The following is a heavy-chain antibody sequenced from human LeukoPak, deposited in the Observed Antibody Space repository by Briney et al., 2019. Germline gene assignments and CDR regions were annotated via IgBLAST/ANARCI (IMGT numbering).Heavy chain of an antibody. CDR1: GGSISSGDYY. CDR3: ARVPTYYYDSSGYYLDY. CDR2: IYYSGST. V-gene: IGHV4-30-4*08. D-gene: IGHD3-22*01. J-gene: IGHJ4*02. Sequence: SETLSLTCTVSGGSISSGDYYWSWIRQPPGKGLEWIGYIYYSGSTYCNPSLKSRVTISVDTSKNQFSLKLSSVTAADTAVYYCARVPTYYYDSSGYYLDYWGQGTLVTVSS.